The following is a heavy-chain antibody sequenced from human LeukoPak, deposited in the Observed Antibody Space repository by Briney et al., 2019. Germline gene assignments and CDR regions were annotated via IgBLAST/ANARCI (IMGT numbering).Heavy chain of an antibody. V-gene: IGHV1-18*01. CDR3: ARGYGDYGY. D-gene: IGHD4-17*01. Sequence: GASVKVSCKASGYTFTSYGISWVRQAPGQGLEWMGWISAYNGNTNYAQKLQGRVTMTRDTSTTTVYMELSSLRFEDTAMYYCARGYGDYGYWGQGTLVTVSS. J-gene: IGHJ4*02. CDR1: GYTFTSYG. CDR2: ISAYNGNT.